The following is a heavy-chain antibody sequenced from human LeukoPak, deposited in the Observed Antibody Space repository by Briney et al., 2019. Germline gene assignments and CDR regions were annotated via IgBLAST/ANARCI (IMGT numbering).Heavy chain of an antibody. D-gene: IGHD3-22*01. CDR3: ARGRAGYDSSGYYP. J-gene: IGHJ5*02. CDR2: IYYSGST. CDR1: GGSISSGGYY. Sequence: SETLSLTCTVSGGSISSGGYYWSWIRQHPGKGLEWIGYIYYSGSTYYNPSLKSRVTISVDTPKNQFSLKLSSVTAADTAVYYCARGRAGYDSSGYYPWGQGTLVTVSS. V-gene: IGHV4-31*03.